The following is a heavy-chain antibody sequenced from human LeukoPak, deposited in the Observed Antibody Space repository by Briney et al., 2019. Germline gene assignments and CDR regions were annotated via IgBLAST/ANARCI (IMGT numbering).Heavy chain of an antibody. CDR3: ARSGYSYGYGMDV. V-gene: IGHV4-59*12. Sequence: SETLSLTCTVSGGSISSYYWSWIRQPPGKGLEWIGYIYYSGSTNYNPSLKSRVTISVDTSKNQFSPKLSSVTAADTAVYYCARSGYSYGYGMDVWGQGTTVTVSS. D-gene: IGHD5-18*01. CDR1: GGSISSYY. J-gene: IGHJ6*02. CDR2: IYYSGST.